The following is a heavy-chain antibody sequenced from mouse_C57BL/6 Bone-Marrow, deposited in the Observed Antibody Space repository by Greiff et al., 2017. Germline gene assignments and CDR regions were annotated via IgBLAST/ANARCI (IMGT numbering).Heavy chain of an antibody. CDR2: SRNKANDYTT. V-gene: IGHV7-1*01. Sequence: EVKLMESGGGLVQSGRSLRLSCATSGFTFSDFYMEWVRQAPGKGLEWIAASRNKANDYTTEYSVSVKGRFIVSRDTSHSILHLLMNALRAEDTAIYYCARDVEEGYFDYWGQGTTLTVSS. J-gene: IGHJ2*01. CDR3: ARDVEEGYFDY. CDR1: GFTFSDFY.